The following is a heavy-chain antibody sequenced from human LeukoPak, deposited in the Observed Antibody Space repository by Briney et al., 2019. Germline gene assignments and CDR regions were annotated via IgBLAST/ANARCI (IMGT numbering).Heavy chain of an antibody. J-gene: IGHJ6*04. Sequence: SETLSLTCAVYGGSFSGYYWSWIRQPPGKGLEWLGEINHSGSTNYNPSLKSRVTISVDTSKNQFSLKLSSVTAADTAVYYCARSDYGDSYYYYYYGMDVWGKGTTVTVSS. D-gene: IGHD4-17*01. CDR3: ARSDYGDSYYYYYYGMDV. V-gene: IGHV4-34*01. CDR1: GGSFSGYY. CDR2: INHSGST.